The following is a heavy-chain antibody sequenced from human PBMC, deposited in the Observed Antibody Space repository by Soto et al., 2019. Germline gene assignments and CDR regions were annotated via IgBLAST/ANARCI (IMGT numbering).Heavy chain of an antibody. CDR3: ASDTTLFGVAFQTGFDP. CDR2: IFYTGTT. D-gene: IGHD3-3*01. CDR1: GGSITSGGYY. J-gene: IGHJ5*02. V-gene: IGHV4-31*03. Sequence: SETLSLTCTVSGGSITSGGYYWNWIRQHPGKGLEWIGYIFYTGTTRYNSALQSRVSISVDSTKNHFSLKLTSVTAADTAVYYCASDTTLFGVAFQTGFDPWGPGPLVTVYS.